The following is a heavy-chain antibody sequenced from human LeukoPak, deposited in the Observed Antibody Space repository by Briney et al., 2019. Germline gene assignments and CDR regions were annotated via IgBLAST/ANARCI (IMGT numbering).Heavy chain of an antibody. CDR1: GYTFTGYY. V-gene: IGHV1-2*02. CDR3: EVLYYDTPFDY. CDR2: INPSSGGT. D-gene: IGHD3-22*01. J-gene: IGHJ4*02. Sequence: ASVKVSCKASGYTFTGYYMHWVRQAPGQGLEWMGWINPSSGGTNYAQKFQGRVTMTRDTSISTAYMELSRLRSDDTAVYYCEVLYYDTPFDYWGQGTLVTVSS.